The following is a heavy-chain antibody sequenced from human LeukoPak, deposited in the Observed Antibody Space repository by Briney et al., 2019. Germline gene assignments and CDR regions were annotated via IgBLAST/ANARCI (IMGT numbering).Heavy chain of an antibody. J-gene: IGHJ4*02. V-gene: IGHV3-30-3*01. CDR1: GFTFSSYA. CDR3: ARDAHHQSITMVRGVIPQ. Sequence: GGSLRLSCAASGFTFSSYAMHWVRQAPGKGLEWVAVTSYDGSNKYYADSVKGRFTISRDNSKNTLYLQMNSLRAEDTAVYYCARDAHHQSITMVRGVIPQWGQGTLVTVSS. CDR2: TSYDGSNK. D-gene: IGHD3-10*01.